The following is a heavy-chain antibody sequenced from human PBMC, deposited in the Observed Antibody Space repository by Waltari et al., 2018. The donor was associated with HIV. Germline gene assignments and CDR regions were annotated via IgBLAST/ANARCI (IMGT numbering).Heavy chain of an antibody. J-gene: IGHJ6*02. CDR2: IYTSGNT. Sequence: QVQLQESGPGLVKPSQTLSLTYTVSGGAITRGRSYWTWIGQPAGKGLEGLGRIYTSGNTDYNPSLKSRVTISVDTSKNQFSLKLTSVTAADTAVYYCARARVRSGYGLYYYYGMDVWGQGTTVTVSS. D-gene: IGHD5-12*01. CDR3: ARARVRSGYGLYYYYGMDV. CDR1: GGAITRGRSY. V-gene: IGHV4-61*02.